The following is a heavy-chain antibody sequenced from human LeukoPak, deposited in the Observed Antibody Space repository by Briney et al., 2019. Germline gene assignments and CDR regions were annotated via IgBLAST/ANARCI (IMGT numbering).Heavy chain of an antibody. Sequence: SETLSLTCTVSGGSISSYYWSWIRQPPGKGLEWIGYIYYSGSTNYNPSLKSRVTISVDTSKNQFSLKLSSVTAADTAVYYCASLYSTNTPRDAFDIWGQGTMVTVSS. CDR2: IYYSGST. CDR1: GGSISSYY. V-gene: IGHV4-59*01. D-gene: IGHD6-13*01. J-gene: IGHJ3*02. CDR3: ASLYSTNTPRDAFDI.